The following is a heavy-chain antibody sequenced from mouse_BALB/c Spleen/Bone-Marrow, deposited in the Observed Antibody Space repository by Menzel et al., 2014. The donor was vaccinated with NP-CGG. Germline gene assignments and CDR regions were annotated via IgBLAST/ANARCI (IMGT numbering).Heavy chain of an antibody. D-gene: IGHD1-1*02. CDR1: GYSFTGYT. CDR3: ARSGGYGSLAWFAY. CDR2: INPYNGGT. J-gene: IGHJ3*01. Sequence: LVESGASMKISCKASGYSFTGYTMNWVKQSHGKNLEWIGLINPYNGGTSYNQKFKGKATLTVDKSSSTAYMELLSLTSEDSAVYYCARSGGYGSLAWFAYWGQGTLVTVSA. V-gene: IGHV1-26*01.